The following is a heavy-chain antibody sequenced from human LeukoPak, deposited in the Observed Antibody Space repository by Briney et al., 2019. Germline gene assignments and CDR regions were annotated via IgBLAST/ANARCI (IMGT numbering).Heavy chain of an antibody. CDR3: GRGNTALFTPY. V-gene: IGHV3-33*01. J-gene: IGHJ4*02. Sequence: GGSLRLSCAASGFTFSSYGMHWVRQAPGKGLEWVAIMWYDGSNKYYTDSVKGRFTISRDNSKNTLYLQMNSLRVEDTAVYYWGRGNTALFTPYWGQGPLVTVSP. CDR2: MWYDGSNK. D-gene: IGHD2/OR15-2a*01. CDR1: GFTFSSYG.